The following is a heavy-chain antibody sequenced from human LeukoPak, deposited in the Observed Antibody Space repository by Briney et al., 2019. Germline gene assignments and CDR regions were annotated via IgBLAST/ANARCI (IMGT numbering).Heavy chain of an antibody. Sequence: SGGSLRLSCAASGFTFSSYAMHWVRQAPGKGLEYASTISSNGGTTFYAKSVKGRFTISRDNSKNTLYLQMGSLGAEDMAMYYCARDYYTSDGNGGFDPWGQGTLVTVSS. D-gene: IGHD3-3*01. CDR2: ISSNGGTT. J-gene: IGHJ5*02. CDR3: ARDYYTSDGNGGFDP. V-gene: IGHV3-64*01. CDR1: GFTFSSYA.